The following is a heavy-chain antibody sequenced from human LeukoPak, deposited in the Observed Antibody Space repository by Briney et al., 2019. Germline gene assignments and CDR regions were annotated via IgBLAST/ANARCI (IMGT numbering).Heavy chain of an antibody. V-gene: IGHV1-18*01. CDR2: VSTNDGNT. J-gene: IGHJ4*02. CDR3: TRAPPGMTMMTDY. D-gene: IGHD3-22*01. Sequence: ASVKVSYKASGYTFTNYHIAWVRQAPGQGLEWMGWVSTNDGNTVYAQRLQGRVTMTTDTSTSVAYMELRSLTSDDTAVYYCTRAPPGMTMMTDYWGQGTLATVSS. CDR1: GYTFTNYH.